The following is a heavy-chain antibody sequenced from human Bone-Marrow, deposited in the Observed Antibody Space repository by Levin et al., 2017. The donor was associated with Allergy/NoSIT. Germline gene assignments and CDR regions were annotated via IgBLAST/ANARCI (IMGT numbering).Heavy chain of an antibody. Sequence: GGSLRLSCKGSGYSFARYTFANFWLGWVRQMPGKGLEWMGVIYPDDSDTTYGPSFQGRVTISADKSISTAYLQWNSLKASDTAMYYCATRIRNTGDGFDIWGQGTMITVSS. D-gene: IGHD1-14*01. CDR3: ATRIRNTGDGFDI. CDR2: IYPDDSDT. J-gene: IGHJ3*02. V-gene: IGHV5-51*01. CDR1: GYSFARYTFANFW.